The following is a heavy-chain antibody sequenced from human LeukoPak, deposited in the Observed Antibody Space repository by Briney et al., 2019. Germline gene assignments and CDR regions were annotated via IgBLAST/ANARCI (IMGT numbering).Heavy chain of an antibody. V-gene: IGHV3-23*01. CDR3: AKAIHSGSTMPGD. J-gene: IGHJ4*02. D-gene: IGHD1-26*01. CDR1: GGSVSSGSYY. CDR2: ISGSGGST. Sequence: PSETLSLTCTVSGGSVSSGSYYWSWVRQAPGNGLEWVSGISGSGGSTYYADSVKGRFTISRDNSKNTLYLQMNSLRAEDTAVYYCAKAIHSGSTMPGDWGQGTLVTVSS.